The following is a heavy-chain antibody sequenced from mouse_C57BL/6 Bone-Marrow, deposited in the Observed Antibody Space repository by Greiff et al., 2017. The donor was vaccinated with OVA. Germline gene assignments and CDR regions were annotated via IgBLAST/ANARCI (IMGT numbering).Heavy chain of an antibody. CDR1: GYAFSSSW. J-gene: IGHJ4*01. D-gene: IGHD1-1*01. V-gene: IGHV1-82*01. Sequence: QVQLQQSGPELVKPGASVKISCKASGYAFSSSWMNWVKQRPGKGLEWIGRIYPGDGDTNYNGKFKGKATLTADKSSSTAYMQLSSLTTEDSAVYFCAITTDYYAVDYWGQGTSVTVSS. CDR3: AITTDYYAVDY. CDR2: IYPGDGDT.